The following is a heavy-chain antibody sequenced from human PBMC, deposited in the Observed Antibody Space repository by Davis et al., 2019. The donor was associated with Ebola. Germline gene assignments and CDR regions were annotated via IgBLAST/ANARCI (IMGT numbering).Heavy chain of an antibody. V-gene: IGHV4-59*01. CDR2: IYYSGST. CDR3: ARDEGTVTTLLWDYYYGMDV. D-gene: IGHD4-17*01. Sequence: GSLRLSCTVSGGSISSYYWSWIRQPPGKGLEWIGYIYYSGSTNYNPSLKSRVTISVDTSKNQFSLKLSSVTAADTAVYYCARDEGTVTTLLWDYYYGMDVWGQGTTVTVSS. CDR1: GGSISSYY. J-gene: IGHJ6*02.